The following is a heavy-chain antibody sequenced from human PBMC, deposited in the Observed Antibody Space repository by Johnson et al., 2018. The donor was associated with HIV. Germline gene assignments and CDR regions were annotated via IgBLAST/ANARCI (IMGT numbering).Heavy chain of an antibody. J-gene: IGHJ3*02. CDR2: ISYDGSNK. D-gene: IGHD6-13*01. CDR3: ARSPRAAEGAFDI. V-gene: IGHV3-30*04. Sequence: QMLLVESGGGVVQPGRSLRLSCAASGFTFSSYAMHWVRQAPGKGLEWVAVISYDGSNKYYADSVKGRFTISRDNSKNTLYLQMNSLRAEYTAVYYCARSPRAAEGAFDIWGQGTMVTVSS. CDR1: GFTFSSYA.